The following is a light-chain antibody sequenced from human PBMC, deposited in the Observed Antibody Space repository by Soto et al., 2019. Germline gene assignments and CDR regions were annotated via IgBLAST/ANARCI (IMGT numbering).Light chain of an antibody. CDR3: QQYGCSRT. J-gene: IGKJ1*01. V-gene: IGKV3-20*01. CDR1: QSVSSSD. CDR2: GAS. Sequence: EIVLTHSPGPLSLSPGERATLSCRASQSVSSSDLAWYEQNPGQATRLLNCGASSRASGIPDSFSGSGSGTALTLTISRLDAEDFEVYYCQQYGCSRTFGQGTKVEIK.